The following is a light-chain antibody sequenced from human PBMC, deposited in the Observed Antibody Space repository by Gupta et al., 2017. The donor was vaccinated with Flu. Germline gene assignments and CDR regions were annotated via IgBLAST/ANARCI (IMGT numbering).Light chain of an antibody. CDR1: QSISSY. J-gene: IGKJ1*01. CDR2: AAS. V-gene: IGKV1-39*01. Sequence: PSSLSASVGDRVTITCRASQSISSYLNWYQQKPGKAPKLLIYAASSLQSGVPSRFSGSGSGTDFTLTISRLQPEDCATYYCQQSDSTPWTFGQGTKVEIK. CDR3: QQSDSTPWT.